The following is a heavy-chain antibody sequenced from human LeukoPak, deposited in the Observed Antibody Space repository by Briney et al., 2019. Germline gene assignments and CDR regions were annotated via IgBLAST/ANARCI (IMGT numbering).Heavy chain of an antibody. CDR3: ARGPSGYHNT. Sequence: PSETLSLTCTVSGDSISSRSYYWGWIRQPPGKGLEWIGSIYYSGSTYYNPSLKSRVTISVNTSKNQFSLKLSSVTAADTAVYYCARGPSGYHNTGGQGTLVTVSS. D-gene: IGHD5-12*01. CDR2: IYYSGST. J-gene: IGHJ4*02. CDR1: GDSISSRSYY. V-gene: IGHV4-39*07.